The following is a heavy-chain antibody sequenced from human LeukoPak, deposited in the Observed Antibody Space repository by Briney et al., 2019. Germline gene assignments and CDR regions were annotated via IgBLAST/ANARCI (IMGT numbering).Heavy chain of an antibody. D-gene: IGHD3-10*01. V-gene: IGHV4-34*01. J-gene: IGHJ6*02. Sequence: SETLSLTCAVYGGSFSGYYWSWIRQPPGKGLEWIGEINHSGSTNYNPSLKSRVTISVDTSKNQFSLKLSSVTAADTAVYYCARGPYYGSGSYHIYYYGMDVWGQGTTVTVSS. CDR2: INHSGST. CDR3: ARGPYYGSGSYHIYYYGMDV. CDR1: GGSFSGYY.